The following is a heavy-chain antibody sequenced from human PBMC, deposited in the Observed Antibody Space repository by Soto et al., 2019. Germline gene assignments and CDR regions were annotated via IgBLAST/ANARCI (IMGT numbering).Heavy chain of an antibody. J-gene: IGHJ6*02. CDR2: ISAYSGDT. Sequence: ASVKVSCKTSGYTFTNYAINWVRQAPGQGLQWMGWISAYSGDTKYAQRFQDRLTVTTDPSTTTAYMELKSLRSDNTAVYYCARDGRAFSIFGETMDVWGQGTTVTVSS. CDR1: GYTFTNYA. D-gene: IGHD3-3*01. CDR3: ARDGRAFSIFGETMDV. V-gene: IGHV1-18*01.